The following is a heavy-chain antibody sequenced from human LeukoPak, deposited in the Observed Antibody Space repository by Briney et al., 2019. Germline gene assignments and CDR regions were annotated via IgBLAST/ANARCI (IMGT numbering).Heavy chain of an antibody. J-gene: IGHJ4*02. CDR3: AKDRLAYSYAQPFDY. CDR2: ITGSGGST. V-gene: IGHV3-23*01. Sequence: GGSLRLSCAASGFTVSSNYMSWVRQAPGKGLEWVSGITGSGGSTYYADSVKGRFTISRDNSKNTLYLQMNSLRAEDTAVYYCAKDRLAYSYAQPFDYWGQGTLVTVSS. CDR1: GFTVSSNY. D-gene: IGHD5-18*01.